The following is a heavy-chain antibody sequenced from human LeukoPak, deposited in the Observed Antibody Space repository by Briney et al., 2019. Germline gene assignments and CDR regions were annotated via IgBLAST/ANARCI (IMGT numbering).Heavy chain of an antibody. CDR1: GYTFTGYY. V-gene: IGHV1-2*06. CDR2: INPNSGGT. Sequence: GASVKVSCKASGYTFTGYYMHWVRQAPGQGLEWMGRINPNSGGTNYAQKFQGRVTMTRDTSISTAYMELSRLRSDDTAVYYCAREPRRHYYDSSGYYNDAFDIWGQGTMVTVSS. J-gene: IGHJ3*02. D-gene: IGHD3-22*01. CDR3: AREPRRHYYDSSGYYNDAFDI.